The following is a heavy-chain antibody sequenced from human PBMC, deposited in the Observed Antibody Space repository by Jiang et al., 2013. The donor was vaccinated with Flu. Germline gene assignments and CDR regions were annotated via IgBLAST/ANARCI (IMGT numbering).Heavy chain of an antibody. CDR1: GGSISSYY. D-gene: IGHD5-18*01. J-gene: IGHJ4*02. V-gene: IGHV4-59*01. CDR2: IYYSGST. CDR3: ARSRYSYGTYFDY. Sequence: GPGLVKPSETLSLTCTVSGGSISSYYWSWIRQSPGKGLEWIGYIYYSGSTNYNPSLKSRVTISVDTSKNQFSLKLSSVTAADTAVYYCARSRYSYGTYFDYWGQGTLVTVSS.